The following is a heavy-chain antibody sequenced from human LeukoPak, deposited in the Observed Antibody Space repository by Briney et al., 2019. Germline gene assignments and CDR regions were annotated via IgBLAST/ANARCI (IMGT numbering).Heavy chain of an antibody. J-gene: IGHJ4*02. V-gene: IGHV3-23*01. CDR1: GFTLSSYA. D-gene: IGHD6-13*01. CDR2: ISVSGNT. CDR3: AQGTYSSSWFFDY. Sequence: GGSLRLSCAASGFTLSSYAMSWVCQGPGKGLEWVSAISVSGNTYHADSVKGRFTISRDNSKNTLYLQMNTLRAEDTAVYYCAQGTYSSSWFFDYWGQGTLVTVSS.